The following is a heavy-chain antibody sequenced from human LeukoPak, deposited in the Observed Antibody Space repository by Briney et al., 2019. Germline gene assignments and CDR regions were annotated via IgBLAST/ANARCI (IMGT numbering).Heavy chain of an antibody. CDR2: IYYSGST. CDR3: ARELGMRLNWFDP. D-gene: IGHD3-10*01. Sequence: SETLSLTCTVSGGSISSYYWSWIRQPPGKGLEWIGYIYYSGSTNYNPSLKSRVTISVDTSKNQFSLKLSSVTAADTAVYYCARELGMRLNWFDPWGQGTLVTVSS. V-gene: IGHV4-59*01. J-gene: IGHJ5*02. CDR1: GGSISSYY.